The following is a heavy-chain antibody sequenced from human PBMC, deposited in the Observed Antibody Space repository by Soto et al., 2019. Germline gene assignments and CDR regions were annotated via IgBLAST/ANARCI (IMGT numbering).Heavy chain of an antibody. V-gene: IGHV3-53*01. Sequence: EVPLVESGGDLIQPGGSLRLSCAASGFTVSNTYLSWVRQAPGKGLEWVSVIYRGGTTYYADSVKGRFTISRDKSKNTLFLQTNSLLAEDTPVYYCARTYLADWGPMDVWGQGTTVTVSS. CDR3: ARTYLADWGPMDV. D-gene: IGHD7-27*01. CDR2: IYRGGTT. J-gene: IGHJ6*02. CDR1: GFTVSNTY.